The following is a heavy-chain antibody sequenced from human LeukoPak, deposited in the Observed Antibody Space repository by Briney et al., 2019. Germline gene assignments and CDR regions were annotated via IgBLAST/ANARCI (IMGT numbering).Heavy chain of an antibody. CDR3: ARSWFGEFSLFDY. Sequence: PSETLSLTCTVSGYSISSGYYWGWIRQPPGKGLEWIGSIYHSGSTYYNPSLKSRVTISVDTSKNQFSLKLSSVTAADTAVYYCARSWFGEFSLFDYWGQGTLVTVSS. CDR1: GYSISSGYY. CDR2: IYHSGST. V-gene: IGHV4-38-2*02. D-gene: IGHD3-10*01. J-gene: IGHJ4*02.